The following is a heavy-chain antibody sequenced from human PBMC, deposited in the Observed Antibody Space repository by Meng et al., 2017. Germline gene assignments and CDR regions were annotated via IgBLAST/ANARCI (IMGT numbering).Heavy chain of an antibody. CDR3: ARESMYNWFDP. CDR1: GFPVSSNY. Sequence: EVQACESGGGWVQPGASLRLSCAAFGFPVSSNYMSWVRQAPGKGLEWVSVIYSGGSTYYADSVKGRFTISRDNSKNTLYLQMNSLRAEDTAVNYCARESMYNWFDPWGQGTLVTVSS. CDR2: IYSGGST. V-gene: IGHV3-66*02. D-gene: IGHD6-6*01. J-gene: IGHJ5*02.